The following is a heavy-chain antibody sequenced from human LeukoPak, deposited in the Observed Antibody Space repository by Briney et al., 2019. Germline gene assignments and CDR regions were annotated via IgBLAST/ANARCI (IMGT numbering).Heavy chain of an antibody. CDR3: AKDIFGGDYGDYAFVY. CDR2: ISYDGSNK. D-gene: IGHD4-17*01. CDR1: GYTFSNYG. V-gene: IGHV3-30*18. Sequence: GRSLRLSCAASGYTFSNYGMHWVRQAPGKGLEWVAVISYDGSNKYYADSVKGRFTISRDNSKNTLYLQMNSLRAEDTAVYYCAKDIFGGDYGDYAFVYWGQGTLVTVSS. J-gene: IGHJ4*02.